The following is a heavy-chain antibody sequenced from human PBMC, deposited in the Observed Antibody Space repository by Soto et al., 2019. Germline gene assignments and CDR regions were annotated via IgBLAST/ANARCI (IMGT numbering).Heavy chain of an antibody. CDR3: AGSFTYYYDSRGYYPIDY. CDR2: IIPIFGTA. V-gene: IGHV1-69*13. D-gene: IGHD3-22*01. J-gene: IGHJ4*02. Sequence: SVKVSCKASGGTFSSYAISWVRQAPGQGLEWMGGIIPIFGTANYAQKFQGRVTITADESTSTAYMELSSLRSEDTAVYYCAGSFTYYYDSRGYYPIDYWGQGTLVTVSS. CDR1: GGTFSSYA.